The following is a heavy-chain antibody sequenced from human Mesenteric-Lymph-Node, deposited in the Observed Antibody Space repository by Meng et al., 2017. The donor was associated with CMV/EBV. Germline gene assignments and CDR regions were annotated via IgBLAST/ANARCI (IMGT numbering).Heavy chain of an antibody. J-gene: IGHJ6*02. Sequence: GESLKISCAASGFPFSSYWMSWVRQAPGKGLEWVANIKEDGSEKYYVDSVKGRFTISRDNAKDSLYLQMNSLRAEDTAVYYCARASKYFYYYYGMDVWGQGTTVTVSS. CDR1: GFPFSSYW. V-gene: IGHV3-7*01. D-gene: IGHD2/OR15-2a*01. CDR2: IKEDGSEK. CDR3: ARASKYFYYYYGMDV.